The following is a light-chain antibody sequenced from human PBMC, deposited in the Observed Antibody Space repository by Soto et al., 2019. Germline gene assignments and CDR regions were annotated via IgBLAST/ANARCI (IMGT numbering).Light chain of an antibody. Sequence: QSALPQPASVSGSPGQSITISCSGTSSDVGSYDHVAWYQQFPGKTPKLTIYEVSNRPSGVSSRFSGSKSGNTASLTISGLQAEDEADYYCIAYTGSSTSYVFGTGTKVTVL. V-gene: IGLV2-14*01. CDR2: EVS. CDR1: SSDVGSYDH. J-gene: IGLJ1*01. CDR3: IAYTGSSTSYV.